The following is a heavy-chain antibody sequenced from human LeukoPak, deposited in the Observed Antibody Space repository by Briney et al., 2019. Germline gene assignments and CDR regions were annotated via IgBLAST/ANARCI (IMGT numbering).Heavy chain of an antibody. CDR3: ARGDYGEDY. D-gene: IGHD4-17*01. CDR1: GGSFSGYY. CDR2: INHSGST. J-gene: IGHJ4*02. V-gene: IGHV4-34*01. Sequence: SETLSLTCAVYGGSFSGYYWSWIRQPPGKGLEWIGEINHSGSTNYNPSFKSRVTISVDTSKNQFSLKLSSVTAADTAVYYCARGDYGEDYWGQGTLVTVSS.